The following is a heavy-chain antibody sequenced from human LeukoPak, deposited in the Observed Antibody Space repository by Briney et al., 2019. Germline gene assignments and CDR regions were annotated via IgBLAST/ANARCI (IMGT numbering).Heavy chain of an antibody. CDR2: IYSGGST. CDR1: GFTVSSNY. Sequence: PGGSLRLSCAASGFTVSSNYMSWVRQAPGKGLEWVPVIYSGGSTYYADSVKGRFTISRDNSKNTLYLQMNSLRAEDTAVYYCARVSYGSGSEWFDPWGQGTLVTVSS. J-gene: IGHJ5*02. CDR3: ARVSYGSGSEWFDP. D-gene: IGHD3-10*01. V-gene: IGHV3-53*01.